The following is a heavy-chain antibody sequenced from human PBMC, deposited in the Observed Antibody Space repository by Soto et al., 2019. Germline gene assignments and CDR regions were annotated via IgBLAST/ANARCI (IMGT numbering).Heavy chain of an antibody. CDR1: GYTFTSYG. CDR3: ARWRADCSSTSCSPADY. V-gene: IGHV1-18*01. Sequence: QVQLVQSGAEVKKPGASVKVSCKASGYTFTSYGISWVRQAPGQGLEWMGWISAYNGNTNYAQKLKGRVTMTTDTSTSTAYMELRSLRSDDTAVYYCARWRADCSSTSCSPADYWGQGTLVTVSS. J-gene: IGHJ4*02. D-gene: IGHD2-2*01. CDR2: ISAYNGNT.